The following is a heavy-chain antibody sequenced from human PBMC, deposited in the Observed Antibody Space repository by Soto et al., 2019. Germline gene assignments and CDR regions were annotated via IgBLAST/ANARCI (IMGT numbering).Heavy chain of an antibody. Sequence: ASVKVSCKASGYTFTSYGISWVRQAPGQGLEWMGWISAYNGNTNYAQKLQGRVTMTTDTSTSTAYMELRSLRSDDTAVYYCASSNTYDILPGYRDPPLRYWGQGTLVTVSS. CDR1: GYTFTSYG. D-gene: IGHD3-9*01. CDR3: ASSNTYDILPGYRDPPLRY. CDR2: ISAYNGNT. V-gene: IGHV1-18*01. J-gene: IGHJ4*02.